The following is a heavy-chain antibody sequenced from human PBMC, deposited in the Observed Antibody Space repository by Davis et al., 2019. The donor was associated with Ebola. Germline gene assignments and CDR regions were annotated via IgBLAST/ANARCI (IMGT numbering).Heavy chain of an antibody. D-gene: IGHD6-6*01. J-gene: IGHJ4*02. CDR2: INHSGST. Sequence: SETLSLTCAVYGGSFSGYYWSWIRQPPGKGLEWIGEINHSGSTNYNPSLKSRVTISVDTSKNQFSLKLSSVTAADTAVYYYARWSYSSSSFDYWGQGTLVTVSS. CDR3: ARWSYSSSSFDY. CDR1: GGSFSGYY. V-gene: IGHV4-34*01.